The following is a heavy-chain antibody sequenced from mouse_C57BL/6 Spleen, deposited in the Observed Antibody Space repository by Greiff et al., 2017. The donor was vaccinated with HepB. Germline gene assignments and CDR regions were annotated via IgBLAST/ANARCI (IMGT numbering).Heavy chain of an antibody. V-gene: IGHV5-17*01. Sequence: VQLKESGGGLVKPGGSLKLSCAASGFTFSDYGMHWVRQAPEKGLEWVAYISSGSSTIYYADTVKGRFTISRDNAKNTLFLQMTSLRSEDTAMYYCARKYGSPFAYWGQGTLVTVSA. D-gene: IGHD1-1*01. CDR1: GFTFSDYG. CDR3: ARKYGSPFAY. J-gene: IGHJ3*01. CDR2: ISSGSSTI.